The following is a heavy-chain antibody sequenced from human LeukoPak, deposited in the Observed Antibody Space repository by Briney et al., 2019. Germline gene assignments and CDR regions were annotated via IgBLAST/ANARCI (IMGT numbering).Heavy chain of an antibody. Sequence: ESSVKVSCKASGYTFTSYGISWVRQAPGQGLEWMGWISAYNGNTNYAQKLQGRVTMTTDTPTSTAYMELRSLRSGDTAVYYCARNDNWNYDCDYWGQGTLVTVSS. CDR1: GYTFTSYG. CDR2: ISAYNGNT. J-gene: IGHJ4*02. CDR3: ARNDNWNYDCDY. D-gene: IGHD1-7*01. V-gene: IGHV1-18*01.